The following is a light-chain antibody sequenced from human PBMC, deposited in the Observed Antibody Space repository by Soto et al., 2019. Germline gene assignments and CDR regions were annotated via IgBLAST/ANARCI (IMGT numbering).Light chain of an antibody. CDR3: HQYNHWLTWT. Sequence: ELVMTQSPATLSLSPGQRATLSCRASQSVSSKLAWYQQRPGQAPRLIIYSASTRATGIPARFNGSGSGTEFTLTISSLQSEDFAVYYCHQYNHWLTWTFGQGTKVDIK. J-gene: IGKJ1*01. CDR1: QSVSSK. CDR2: SAS. V-gene: IGKV3-15*01.